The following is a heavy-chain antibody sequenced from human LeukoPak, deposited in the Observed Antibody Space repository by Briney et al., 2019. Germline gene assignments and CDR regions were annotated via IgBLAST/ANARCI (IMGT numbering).Heavy chain of an antibody. CDR2: INHSGST. D-gene: IGHD2-21*02. Sequence: SSETLSLTCTVSGGSISSYYWSWIRQPPGKGLEWIGEINHSGSTNYNPSLKSRVTISVDTSKNQFSLRLSSVTAADTAVYYCARGNGCGGDCWWVDYWGQGTLVTVSS. V-gene: IGHV4-34*01. CDR1: GGSISSYY. J-gene: IGHJ4*02. CDR3: ARGNGCGGDCWWVDY.